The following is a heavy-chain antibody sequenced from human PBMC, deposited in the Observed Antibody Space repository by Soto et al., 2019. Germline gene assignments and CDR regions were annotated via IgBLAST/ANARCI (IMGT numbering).Heavy chain of an antibody. CDR1: GGSISSSSYY. J-gene: IGHJ4*02. CDR3: ARHRRGYSGYDHYYFDY. Sequence: PSETLSLTCTVSGGSISSSSYYWGWIRQPPGKGLEWIGSIYYSGSTYYNPSLKSRVTISVDTSKNQFSLKLSSVTAADTAVYYCARHRRGYSGYDHYYFDYWGQGTLVTVSS. CDR2: IYYSGST. V-gene: IGHV4-39*01. D-gene: IGHD5-12*01.